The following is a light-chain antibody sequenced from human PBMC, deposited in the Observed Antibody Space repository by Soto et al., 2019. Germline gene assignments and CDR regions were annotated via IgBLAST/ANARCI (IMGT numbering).Light chain of an antibody. CDR3: SSYTSSATGV. CDR1: SSDVGGYNY. V-gene: IGLV2-14*01. J-gene: IGLJ3*02. CDR2: EVS. Sequence: QSALTQPASVSGSPGQSITISCTGTSSDVGGYNYVSWYQQHPGKAPKLMIYEVSNRPSGVSNRFSGFKSGNTASLIISGLQTEDEADYYCSSYTSSATGVFGGGTKLTVL.